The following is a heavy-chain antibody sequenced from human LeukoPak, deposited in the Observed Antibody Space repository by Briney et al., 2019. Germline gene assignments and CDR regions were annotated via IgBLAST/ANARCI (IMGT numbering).Heavy chain of an antibody. V-gene: IGHV3-7*04. CDR2: IKHDGSDK. Sequence: PGGSLRLSCAASGFTFSNFWMTWVRQAPGKGLEWVANIKHDGSDKSYVDSVKGRFTVSRDNAKNSLYLQMNSLRADDTAVYYCVRAKIGLDCWGQGTLVTVSS. CDR3: VRAKIGLDC. D-gene: IGHD2-21*01. J-gene: IGHJ4*02. CDR1: GFTFSNFW.